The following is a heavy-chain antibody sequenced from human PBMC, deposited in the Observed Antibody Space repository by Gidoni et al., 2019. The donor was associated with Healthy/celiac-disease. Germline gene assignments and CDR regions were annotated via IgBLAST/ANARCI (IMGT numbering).Heavy chain of an antibody. CDR3: ARMDAWVVPSDY. J-gene: IGHJ4*02. V-gene: IGHV4-39*01. Sequence: QLQLQESGPGLVKPSETLSLTCTVSGGSISSSSYYWGWIRQPPGKGLEWIGSIYYSGSTYYNPSLKSRVTISVDTSKNQFSLKLSSVTAADTAVYYCARMDAWVVPSDYWGQGTLVTVSS. D-gene: IGHD6-19*01. CDR2: IYYSGST. CDR1: GGSISSSSYY.